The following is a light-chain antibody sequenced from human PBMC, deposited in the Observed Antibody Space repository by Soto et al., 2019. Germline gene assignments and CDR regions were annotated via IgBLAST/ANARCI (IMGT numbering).Light chain of an antibody. Sequence: EIVLTQSPGTLSLSPGERATLSCRASQSVSSSYLAWYQQKPGQAPRLLIYGASSRATGIPDRFSGSGSGTDFTLTISRLEPEDFATYYCQQYNSYPPTFGGGTKVEI. V-gene: IGKV3-20*01. CDR3: QQYNSYPPT. CDR2: GAS. J-gene: IGKJ4*01. CDR1: QSVSSSY.